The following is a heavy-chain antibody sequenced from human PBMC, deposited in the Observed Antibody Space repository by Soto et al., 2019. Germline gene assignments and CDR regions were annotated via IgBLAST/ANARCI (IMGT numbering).Heavy chain of an antibody. J-gene: IGHJ4*02. D-gene: IGHD1-1*01. CDR2: ITEGGTT. CDR1: GGSFSGYF. V-gene: IGHV4-34*01. Sequence: SETLSLTCAVHGGSFSGYFWTWIRQPPGKGLEWIAEITEGGTTNYSPSLKSRVSTAVDSSKRQFSLTLSSVTAADTAMCYCARGDDAMLSPNFDYWSQGSLVTVSS. CDR3: ARGDDAMLSPNFDY.